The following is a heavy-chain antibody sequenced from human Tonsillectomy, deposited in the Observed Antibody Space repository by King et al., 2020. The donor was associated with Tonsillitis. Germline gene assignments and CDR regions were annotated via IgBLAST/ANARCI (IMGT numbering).Heavy chain of an antibody. CDR2: MNPNSGNT. D-gene: IGHD4-17*01. Sequence: LQLVQSGAEVKKPGASVKVSCKASGYTFTSYDINWVRQATGQGLEWMGWMNPNSGNTGYAQKFQGRVTMTRNTSISTAYMELSSLRSEDTAIYYGARGPRTTVTKNWFDPWGQGTLVTVSS. CDR3: ARGPRTTVTKNWFDP. CDR1: GYTFTSYD. J-gene: IGHJ5*02. V-gene: IGHV1-8*01.